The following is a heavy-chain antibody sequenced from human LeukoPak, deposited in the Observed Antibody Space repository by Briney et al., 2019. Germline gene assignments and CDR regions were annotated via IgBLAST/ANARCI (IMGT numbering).Heavy chain of an antibody. Sequence: PSETLSLTCAVYGGSFSGYYWSWIRQPPGKGLEWIGEINHSGSTNYNPSLKSRVTISVDTSKNQFSLKLSSVTAADTAVFYCARVTTGSTTLDSWGQGILVTVST. V-gene: IGHV4-34*01. CDR1: GGSFSGYY. J-gene: IGHJ5*01. D-gene: IGHD1-1*01. CDR3: ARVTTGSTTLDS. CDR2: INHSGST.